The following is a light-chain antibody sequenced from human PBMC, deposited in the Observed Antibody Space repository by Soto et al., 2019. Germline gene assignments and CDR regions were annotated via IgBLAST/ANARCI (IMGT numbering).Light chain of an antibody. CDR1: QSVSLD. V-gene: IGKV3-15*01. J-gene: IGKJ4*01. Sequence: VMTQSPATVSVSPGERATLSCRASQSVSLDLAWYQQKPGQSPRLLIYAASTRAAGIPARFSGSGSGTEFTLTISSLQSEDFAVYYCQQYNNWPPLTFGGGTKVEIK. CDR3: QQYNNWPPLT. CDR2: AAS.